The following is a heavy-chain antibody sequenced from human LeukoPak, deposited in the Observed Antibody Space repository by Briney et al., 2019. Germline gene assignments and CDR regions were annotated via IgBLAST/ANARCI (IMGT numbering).Heavy chain of an antibody. V-gene: IGHV1-18*01. D-gene: IGHD2-2*03. J-gene: IGHJ5*02. Sequence: ASVKVSCKASGYTFTSYGISWVRQAPGQGLEWMGWISAYNGNTNYAQKLQGRVTMTTDTSTSTAYMELRSLRSDDTAVYYCARMDIVVVAVALFDPWGQGTLVTVSS. CDR1: GYTFTSYG. CDR2: ISAYNGNT. CDR3: ARMDIVVVAVALFDP.